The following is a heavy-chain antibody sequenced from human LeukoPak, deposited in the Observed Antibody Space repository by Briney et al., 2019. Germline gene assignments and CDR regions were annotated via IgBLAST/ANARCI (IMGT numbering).Heavy chain of an antibody. CDR3: ARAYYDILTGYYTGNWFDP. V-gene: IGHV4-38-2*02. Sequence: SETLSLTCTVSGYSISSGYYWGWIRQPPGKGLEWIGEINHSGSTNYNPSLKSRVTISVDTSKNQFSLKLSSVTAADTAVYYCARAYYDILTGYYTGNWFDPWGQGTLVTVSS. CDR2: INHSGST. J-gene: IGHJ5*02. CDR1: GYSISSGYY. D-gene: IGHD3-9*01.